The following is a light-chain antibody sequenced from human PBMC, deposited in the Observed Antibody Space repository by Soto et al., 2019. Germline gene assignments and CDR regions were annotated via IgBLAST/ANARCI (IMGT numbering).Light chain of an antibody. CDR1: QSVSSY. CDR3: QQRSNWLT. CDR2: DAS. Sequence: EIVLTQSPATLSLSPGERATLSCRASQSVSSYLAWYQQKPGQAPRLLIYDASNRATGIPARFSGSGSGTDFTVTISSLELEDFAVYYCQQRSNWLTFGGGTKVEIK. J-gene: IGKJ4*01. V-gene: IGKV3-11*01.